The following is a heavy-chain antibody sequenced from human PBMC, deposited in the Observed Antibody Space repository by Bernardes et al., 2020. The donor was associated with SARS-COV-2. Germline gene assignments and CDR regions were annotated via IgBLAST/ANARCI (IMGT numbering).Heavy chain of an antibody. J-gene: IGHJ4*02. V-gene: IGHV2-5*02. D-gene: IGHD6-6*01. CDR1: GFSLTTTGVA. Sequence: SGPTLVKPTQTLTLTCTFSGFSLTTTGVAVAWFRQPPGKALEWLALIYWDDDKRYSPSLKNRITVTKDTSTNQVVLTMTKMDPVDTGTYYCAHQQTYSTSTLHSWGQGTLVTVSS. CDR3: AHQQTYSTSTLHS. CDR2: IYWDDDK.